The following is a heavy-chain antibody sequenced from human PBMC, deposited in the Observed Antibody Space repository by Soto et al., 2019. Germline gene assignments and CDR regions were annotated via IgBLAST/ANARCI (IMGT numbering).Heavy chain of an antibody. CDR2: IYYSGST. CDR1: GYSISSSNW. V-gene: IGHV4-28*01. CDR3: ARSAVAITSVGYFDY. Sequence: SETLSLTCAVSGYSISSSNWWGWIRQPPGKGLEWIGYIYYSGSTYYNPSLKSRVTMSVDTSKNQFSLKLSSVTAVDTAVYYCARSAVAITSVGYFDYWGQGTLVTVS. J-gene: IGHJ4*02. D-gene: IGHD3-22*01.